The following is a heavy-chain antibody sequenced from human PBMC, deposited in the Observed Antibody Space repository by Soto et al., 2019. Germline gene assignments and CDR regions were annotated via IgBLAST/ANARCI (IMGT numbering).Heavy chain of an antibody. CDR1: GXTFSSYA. Sequence: GSLRLSCAASGXTFSSYAMSWVRQAPGKGLEWVSAISGSGGSTYYADSVKGRFTSSRDNSKNTMYLQMNSLRAEDTAVYYFAKEGAGPQYYYYYGMDVWGQGTTGTVSS. CDR2: ISGSGGST. CDR3: AKEGAGPQYYYYYGMDV. V-gene: IGHV3-23*01. J-gene: IGHJ6*02.